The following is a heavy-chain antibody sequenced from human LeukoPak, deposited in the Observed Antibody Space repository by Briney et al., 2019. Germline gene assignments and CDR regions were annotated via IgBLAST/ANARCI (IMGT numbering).Heavy chain of an antibody. CDR2: ISSRSSSI. V-gene: IGHV3-21*01. CDR1: RFTFSSYI. CDR3: ARELVTSSY. Sequence: TGGSLRLSCGASRFTFSSYIMKWLRQARGRGLEWVSSISSRSSSIYYADSVQGRFTISRDNTKDSLYLQMNSLRADDTAIYYCARELVTSSYWGQGTRVSVSS. J-gene: IGHJ4*02. D-gene: IGHD4-23*01.